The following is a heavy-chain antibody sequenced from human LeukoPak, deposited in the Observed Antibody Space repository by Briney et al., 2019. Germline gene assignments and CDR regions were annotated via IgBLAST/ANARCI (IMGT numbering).Heavy chain of an antibody. D-gene: IGHD5-24*01. CDR3: ARAERWLQFNDAFDI. CDR2: IYYSGST. Sequence: PSETLSLTCTVSGGSISSSSYYWGWIRHPPGKGLEWIGSIYYSGSTYYNPSLKSRVTISVDTSKNQFSLKLSSVTAADTAVYYCARAERWLQFNDAFDIWGQGTMVTVSS. V-gene: IGHV4-39*07. J-gene: IGHJ3*02. CDR1: GGSISSSSYY.